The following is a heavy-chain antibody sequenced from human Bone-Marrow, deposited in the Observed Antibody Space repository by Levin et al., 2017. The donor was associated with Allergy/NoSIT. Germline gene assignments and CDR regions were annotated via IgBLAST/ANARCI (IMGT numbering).Heavy chain of an antibody. CDR3: ARSQADDFWGGSYEPDYYYYYMDV. D-gene: IGHD3-3*01. J-gene: IGHJ6*03. CDR1: GGSFSGYY. Sequence: SETLSLTCAVHGGSFSGYYWSWIRQPPGKGLEWIGEVNHRGTTTSNPSLKSRVSISVDTSTNQVSLKLSSVTAADTAVYYSARSQADDFWGGSYEPDYYYYYMDVWGQGTTVTVSS. V-gene: IGHV4-34*01. CDR2: VNHRGTT.